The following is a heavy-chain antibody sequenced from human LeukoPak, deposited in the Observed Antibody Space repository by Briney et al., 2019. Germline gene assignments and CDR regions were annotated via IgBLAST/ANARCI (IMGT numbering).Heavy chain of an antibody. CDR2: ISGSGGST. D-gene: IGHD3-22*01. Sequence: GGSLRLSCAASGFTFSSYAMSWVRQAPGKGLEWVSAISGSGGSTYYADSVKGRFTIPRDNSKNTLYLQMNSLRAEDTAVYYCARPPNYYDSSGYNCWGQGTLVSVSS. V-gene: IGHV3-23*01. CDR3: ARPPNYYDSSGYNC. CDR1: GFTFSSYA. J-gene: IGHJ4*02.